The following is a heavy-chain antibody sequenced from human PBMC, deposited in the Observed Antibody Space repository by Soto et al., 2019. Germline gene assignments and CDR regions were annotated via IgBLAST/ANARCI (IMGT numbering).Heavy chain of an antibody. CDR3: ARDPVSSGPLNWADY. CDR1: GFTFSSYS. V-gene: IGHV3-21*01. Sequence: EVQLVESGGGLVKPGGSLRLSCAASGFTFSSYSMNWVRQAPGKGLEWVSSISSSSSYIYYADSVKGRFTISRDNAKNSLYLQMNSLRAEDTAVYYCARDPVSSGPLNWADYWGQGTLVTVSS. D-gene: IGHD3-22*01. J-gene: IGHJ4*02. CDR2: ISSSSSYI.